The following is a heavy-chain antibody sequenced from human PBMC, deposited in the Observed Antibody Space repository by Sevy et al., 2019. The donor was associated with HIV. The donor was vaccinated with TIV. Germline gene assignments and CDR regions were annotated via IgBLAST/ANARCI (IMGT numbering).Heavy chain of an antibody. V-gene: IGHV3-30*18. CDR2: ISYDGSNK. CDR3: AKVHLYSSGYYFDY. Sequence: GGSLRLSCAASGFTFSSYAIHWVRQAPGKGLEWVAVISYDGSNKYYADSVKGRFTISRDNSKNTLSLQMNSLRGEDTAVYYCAKVHLYSSGYYFDYWGQRTLVTVSS. D-gene: IGHD3-10*01. CDR1: GFTFSSYA. J-gene: IGHJ4*02.